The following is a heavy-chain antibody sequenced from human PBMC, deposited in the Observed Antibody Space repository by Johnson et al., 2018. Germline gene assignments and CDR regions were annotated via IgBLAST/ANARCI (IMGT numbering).Heavy chain of an antibody. Sequence: QVQLVESGGGVVQPGRSLRLSCAASGFSFSNYGMHWVRQAPGKGLEWVAVISYDLSNKYYADSVKGRFPISRDNSKNTRYLQINSLRTQDTAVYYCAKYHDVHSGAFDIWGQGTMVTVSS. CDR2: ISYDLSNK. D-gene: IGHD3-10*02. V-gene: IGHV3-30*18. CDR3: AKYHDVHSGAFDI. CDR1: GFSFSNYG. J-gene: IGHJ3*02.